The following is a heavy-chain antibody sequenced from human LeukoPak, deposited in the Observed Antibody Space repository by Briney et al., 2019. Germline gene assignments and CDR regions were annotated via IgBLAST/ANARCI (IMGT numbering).Heavy chain of an antibody. V-gene: IGHV4-39*01. CDR1: GGPFSGYY. J-gene: IGHJ4*02. D-gene: IGHD6-19*01. CDR2: IYSGGSA. Sequence: PSETLSLTCAVYGGPFSGYYWGWIRQPPGKGLEWIGSIYSGGSAYYNPSLKSRITISVDTSKNQFSLRLTSVTAADTAVYYCARHRWLAQGGVWDGSIDYWGQGTLVTVSS. CDR3: ARHRWLAQGGVWDGSIDY.